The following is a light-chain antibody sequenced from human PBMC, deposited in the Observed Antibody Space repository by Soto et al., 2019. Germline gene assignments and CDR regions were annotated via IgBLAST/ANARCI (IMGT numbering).Light chain of an antibody. V-gene: IGKV3-20*01. J-gene: IGKJ1*01. CDR1: QSVSSR. Sequence: EIVMTQSPGTLSLSPGERVTLSCRASQSVSSRLAWYQQKPGQAPRLLIYGASSRATGIPDRFSGSGSGTDFTLTISRLEPEDFAVYYCQQYGSSQWTFGQGTKVDIK. CDR3: QQYGSSQWT. CDR2: GAS.